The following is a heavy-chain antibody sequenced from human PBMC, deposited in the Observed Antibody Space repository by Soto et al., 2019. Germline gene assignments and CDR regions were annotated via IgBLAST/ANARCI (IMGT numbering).Heavy chain of an antibody. J-gene: IGHJ3*02. CDR3: ARDPPLLVGVDPPHAFVI. Sequence: QVQLQESGPGLVKPSGTLSLTCAVSGGSISSSNWWSWVRQPPGKGLEWIGEIYHSGSTNYNPSLKGRVTISVDKSNNQFSLKLSSVTAADTAVYYCARDPPLLVGVDPPHAFVIWGQGTMVTVSS. D-gene: IGHD1-26*01. CDR1: GGSISSSNW. V-gene: IGHV4-4*02. CDR2: IYHSGST.